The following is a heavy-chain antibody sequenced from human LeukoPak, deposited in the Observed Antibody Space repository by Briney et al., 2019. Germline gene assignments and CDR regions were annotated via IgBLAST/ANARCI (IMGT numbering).Heavy chain of an antibody. V-gene: IGHV1-69*05. Sequence: GASVKVSCKASGGTFSSYAISWVRQAPGRGLEWMGRIIPIFGTANYAQKFQGRVTITTDESTSTAYMELSSLRSEDTAVYYCASDSSGYYTKAFDIWGQGTMVTVSS. CDR2: IIPIFGTA. D-gene: IGHD3-22*01. J-gene: IGHJ3*02. CDR1: GGTFSSYA. CDR3: ASDSSGYYTKAFDI.